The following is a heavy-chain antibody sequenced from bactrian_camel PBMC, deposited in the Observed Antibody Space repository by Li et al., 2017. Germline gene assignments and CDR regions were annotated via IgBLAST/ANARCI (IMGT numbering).Heavy chain of an antibody. Sequence: QLVESGGGSVQVGGSLKLSCVASGFTASSSCMAWFRQAPGKEREGVAVIDASGKTKYSESVSGRFIISRDNAKDTLYLQMNSLKIEDTAVYYCALGSSRQATMTARGKGTQVTVS. CDR2: IDASGKT. CDR1: GFTASSSC. J-gene: IGHJ4*01. D-gene: IGHD3*01. V-gene: IGHV3S53*01.